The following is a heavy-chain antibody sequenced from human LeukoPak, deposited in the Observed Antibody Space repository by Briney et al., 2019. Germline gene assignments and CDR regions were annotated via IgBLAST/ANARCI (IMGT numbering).Heavy chain of an antibody. CDR2: IYYSGST. CDR1: GGSISSGDYY. D-gene: IGHD3-16*01. Sequence: SETLCLTCTVSGGSISSGDYYWSWIRQPPGKGLEWIGYIYYSGSTNYNPSLKSRVTISMDTSKNQFSLQLSSVTAADTAVYYCARDVTPATLWGQGTLVTVSS. J-gene: IGHJ4*02. V-gene: IGHV4-61*08. CDR3: ARDVTPATL.